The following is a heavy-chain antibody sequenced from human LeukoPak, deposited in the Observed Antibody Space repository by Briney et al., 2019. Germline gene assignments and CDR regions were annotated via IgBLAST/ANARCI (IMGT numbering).Heavy chain of an antibody. CDR1: GLTSGIYA. V-gene: IGHV3-23*01. J-gene: IGHJ4*02. D-gene: IGHD2-15*01. CDR2: FSGGGDS. Sequence: LPGGPLRLSCAASGLTSGIYAMSWVRQAPGKGLEWVSAFSGGGDSFYADSVRGRFSISADRSRNILYLQMNSLRVEDTAVYYCGKEVERHFDLRYWGQGTPVTVSS. CDR3: GKEVERHFDLRY.